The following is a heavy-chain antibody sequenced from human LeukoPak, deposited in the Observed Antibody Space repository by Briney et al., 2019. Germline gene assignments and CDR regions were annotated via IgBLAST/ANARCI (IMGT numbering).Heavy chain of an antibody. V-gene: IGHV4-34*01. CDR2: INHRGTT. Sequence: SETLSLTCAVYGGSFSGYYWTWIRQPPGKGLEWLGEINHRGTTYYNPSLASRVTISVDTSNNQFSLKLTSVTAADTTVYYCARGNCTSTSCSLDYWGQGTLVTVSS. D-gene: IGHD2-2*01. CDR3: ARGNCTSTSCSLDY. J-gene: IGHJ4*02. CDR1: GGSFSGYY.